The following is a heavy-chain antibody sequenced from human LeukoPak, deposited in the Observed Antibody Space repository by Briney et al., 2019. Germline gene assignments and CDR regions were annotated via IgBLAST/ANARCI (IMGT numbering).Heavy chain of an antibody. CDR3: ARAFWSGYYFFDY. Sequence: GGSLRLSCAASGFTFSSYEMNWVRQAPGKGLEWVSYISSSGSTIYYADSVKGRFTISRDNAKNSLYLQMNSLRAEDTAVYYCARAFWSGYYFFDYWGQGTLVTVSP. D-gene: IGHD3-3*01. CDR2: ISSSGSTI. CDR1: GFTFSSYE. J-gene: IGHJ4*02. V-gene: IGHV3-48*03.